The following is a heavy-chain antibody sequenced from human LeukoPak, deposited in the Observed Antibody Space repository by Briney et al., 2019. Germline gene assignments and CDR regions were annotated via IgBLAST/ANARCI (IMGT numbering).Heavy chain of an antibody. CDR1: GDSVSSNSAA. D-gene: IGHD6-19*01. CDR3: ARERISGWYRKDYYYYYMDV. V-gene: IGHV6-1*01. CDR2: TYYRSKWYN. Sequence: SQTLSLTCAISGDSVSSNSAAWNWIRQSPSRGLEWLGRTYYRSKWYNDYAVSVKSRITINPDTSKNQISLQLNSVTPEDTAVYYCARERISGWYRKDYYYYYMDVWGKGTTVTVSS. J-gene: IGHJ6*03.